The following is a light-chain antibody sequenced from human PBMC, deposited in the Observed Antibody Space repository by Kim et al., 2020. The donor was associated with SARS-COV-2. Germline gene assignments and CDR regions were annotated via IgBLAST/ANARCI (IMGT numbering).Light chain of an antibody. V-gene: IGKV1-9*01. CDR2: VAS. CDR3: QQLYASPLT. CDR1: QGIGGY. Sequence: ASVGDRVTITCRASQGIGGYLAWYQQKPGTAPKLLIYVASTLQSGVPSRFSGSGSESDFSLTINGLQPEDFATYFCQQLYASPLTFGGGTKVDFK. J-gene: IGKJ4*01.